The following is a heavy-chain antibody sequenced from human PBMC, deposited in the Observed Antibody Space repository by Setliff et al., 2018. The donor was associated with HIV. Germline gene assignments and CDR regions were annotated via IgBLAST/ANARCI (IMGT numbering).Heavy chain of an antibody. V-gene: IGHV3-11*03. CDR2: ISSSSSYT. Sequence: PGGSLRLSCAASGFTFSDYYMSWIRQAPGKGLEWVSYISSSSSYTNYADSVKGRFTISGDKAKNSLYLQMNSLRAEDTAVYYCARASYYYDSSGWVDYWGQGTLVTVSS. D-gene: IGHD3-22*01. CDR3: ARASYYYDSSGWVDY. J-gene: IGHJ4*02. CDR1: GFTFSDYY.